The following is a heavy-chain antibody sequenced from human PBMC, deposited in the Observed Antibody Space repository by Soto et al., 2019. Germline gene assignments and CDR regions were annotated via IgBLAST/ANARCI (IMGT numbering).Heavy chain of an antibody. CDR1: GYSFTSYW. J-gene: IGHJ6*02. CDR3: SRLGILGPDRGYHGMDV. Sequence: GESLKISCEGSGYSFTSYWIGWVRQKTGKGLEWMGTIYPGDSETKYNPSFEGQVTISADKSISTAYLQWSSLKASDTATYYCSRLGILGPDRGYHGMDVWGQGTTVTVSS. CDR2: IYPGDSET. D-gene: IGHD3-3*01. V-gene: IGHV5-51*01.